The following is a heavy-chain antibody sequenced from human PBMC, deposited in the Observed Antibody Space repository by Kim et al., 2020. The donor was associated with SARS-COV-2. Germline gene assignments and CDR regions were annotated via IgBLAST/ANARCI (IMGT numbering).Heavy chain of an antibody. CDR1: GFTFSSYW. CDR3: ARSDQGSGWYPFDY. J-gene: IGHJ4*02. D-gene: IGHD6-19*01. Sequence: GGSLRLSCAASGFTFSSYWMSWVRQAPGKGLEWVANIKQDGSEKYYVDSVKGRFTISRDNAKNSLYLQMNSLRAEDTAVYYCARSDQGSGWYPFDYWGQGTLVTVSS. CDR2: IKQDGSEK. V-gene: IGHV3-7*01.